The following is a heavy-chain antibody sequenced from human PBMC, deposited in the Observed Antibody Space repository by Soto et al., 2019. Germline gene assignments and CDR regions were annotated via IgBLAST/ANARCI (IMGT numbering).Heavy chain of an antibody. J-gene: IGHJ6*02. D-gene: IGHD3-3*01. CDR2: INPNSGGT. CDR1: GYTFTVYY. Sequence: ASVKVSCKASGYTFTVYYMHWVRQAPGQGLEWMGWINPNSGGTNYAQRFQGRVTMTRDTSISTAYMELSRLRSDDTAVYYCARVGRKSYDFWSGYTQPYYYGMDVWGQGTTVTVSS. V-gene: IGHV1-2*02. CDR3: ARVGRKSYDFWSGYTQPYYYGMDV.